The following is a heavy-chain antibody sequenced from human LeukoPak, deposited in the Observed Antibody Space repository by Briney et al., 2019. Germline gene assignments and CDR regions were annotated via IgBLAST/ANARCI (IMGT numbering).Heavy chain of an antibody. D-gene: IGHD2-2*01. V-gene: IGHV4-34*01. CDR2: INHSGST. CDR3: ARPPYCSSASCYRAFDI. Sequence: SETLSLTCAVYGGSFSGYYWSWIRQAPGKGLEWIGEINHSGSTNYNPSLKSRVTISVDTSKNQFSLKLSSVTAADTAVYYCARPPYCSSASCYRAFDIWGQGTMVTVSS. J-gene: IGHJ3*02. CDR1: GGSFSGYY.